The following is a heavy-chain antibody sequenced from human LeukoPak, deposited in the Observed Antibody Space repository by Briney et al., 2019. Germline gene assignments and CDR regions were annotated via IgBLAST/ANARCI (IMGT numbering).Heavy chain of an antibody. CDR1: GGSISSGDYY. CDR3: AREWSGSYYFDY. V-gene: IGHV4-31*03. J-gene: IGHJ4*02. D-gene: IGHD1-26*01. Sequence: SETLSLTCTVSGGSISSGDYYWSWIRQHPGKGLEWIGYIYYSGSTYYNPSLKSRVTISVDTSKNQFSLKLTSVTAADTAVYYCAREWSGSYYFDYWGQGTLVTVSS. CDR2: IYYSGST.